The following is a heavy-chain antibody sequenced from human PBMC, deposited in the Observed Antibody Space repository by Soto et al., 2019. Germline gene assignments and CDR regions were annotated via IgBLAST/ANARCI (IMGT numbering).Heavy chain of an antibody. D-gene: IGHD2-15*01. J-gene: IGHJ5*02. CDR3: ARRCSGGSCIDP. Sequence: QVQLVQSGAEVKKPGASVKVSCKASGYPFSTYYLHWVRQAPGQGLEWMGIINPSGGSTDYAQKVQGKVTMTSDTSTSTVYMELTSLRFDDTAVYYCARRCSGGSCIDPWGQGTLVTVSS. V-gene: IGHV1-46*01. CDR1: GYPFSTYY. CDR2: INPSGGST.